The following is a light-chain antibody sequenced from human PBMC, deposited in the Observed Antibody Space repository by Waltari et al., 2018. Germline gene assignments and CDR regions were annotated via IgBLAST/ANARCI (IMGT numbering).Light chain of an antibody. V-gene: IGLV1-44*01. CDR2: SNN. CDR1: TSNIRGNT. CDR3: AAWDDNLPGPV. J-gene: IGLJ3*02. Sequence: QSVLTQPPSASGAPGQRVTISCSGSTSNIRGNTVNWYQQFPGAAPKLLIYSNNPRASGVPDRLSASTSATSASLAISWLQSDDEADYYCAAWDDNLPGPVFGGGTKLTVL.